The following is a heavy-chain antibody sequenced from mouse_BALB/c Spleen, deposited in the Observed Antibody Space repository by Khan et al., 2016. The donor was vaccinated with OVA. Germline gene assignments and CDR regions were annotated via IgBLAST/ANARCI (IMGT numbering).Heavy chain of an antibody. Sequence: VRLQQSGTVLARPGASVKMSCKASGYIFTSYWMHWVTQRPGQGLEWIGGIYPGNSDTDNNQKFKDKAKLTAVTSASTAYMELSSLSNEDSGVYYCTRAGYGAFAYWGQGTLVTVSA. CDR2: IYPGNSDT. J-gene: IGHJ3*01. CDR1: GYIFTSYW. V-gene: IGHV1-5*01. D-gene: IGHD1-1*01. CDR3: TRAGYGAFAY.